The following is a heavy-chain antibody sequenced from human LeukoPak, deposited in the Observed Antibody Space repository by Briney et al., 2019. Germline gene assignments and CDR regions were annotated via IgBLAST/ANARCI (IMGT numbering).Heavy chain of an antibody. J-gene: IGHJ4*02. CDR1: GGSISSYY. CDR3: ACYFYYYGSGSYPY. Sequence: SETLSLTCTVSGGSISSYYWSWIRQPPGKGLEWIGEINHSGSTNYNPSLKSRVTISVDTSKNQFSLKLSSVTAADTAVYYCACYFYYYGSGSYPYWGQGTLVTVSS. V-gene: IGHV4-34*01. D-gene: IGHD3-10*01. CDR2: INHSGST.